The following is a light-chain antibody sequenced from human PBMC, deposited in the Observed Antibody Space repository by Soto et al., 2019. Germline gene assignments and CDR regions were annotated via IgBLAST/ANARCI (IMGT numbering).Light chain of an antibody. CDR2: AAS. J-gene: IGKJ1*01. Sequence: DIQMTTSPSSLSSSVGDRVTITCRARQGISTYLAWYQQKPGKVPKLLIYAASTLQSGVPSRFSGSGSGTDFTLTISSLQPEDVATYYCQKYNSAPWTFGQGTKVEIK. CDR3: QKYNSAPWT. CDR1: QGISTY. V-gene: IGKV1-27*01.